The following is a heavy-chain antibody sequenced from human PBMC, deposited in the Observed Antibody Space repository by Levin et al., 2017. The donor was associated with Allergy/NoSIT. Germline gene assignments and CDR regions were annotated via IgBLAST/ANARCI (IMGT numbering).Heavy chain of an antibody. Sequence: KVSCKGSGSSFTNYWIGWVRQMPGKGLEWMGIIYPGDSDTRYSPSFQGQVTISADKSISTAYLQWSSLKASDTAMYYCAWTLCSGGSCYYHYWGQGTLVTVSS. D-gene: IGHD2-15*01. J-gene: IGHJ4*02. CDR2: IYPGDSDT. CDR3: AWTLCSGGSCYYHY. V-gene: IGHV5-51*01. CDR1: GSSFTNYW.